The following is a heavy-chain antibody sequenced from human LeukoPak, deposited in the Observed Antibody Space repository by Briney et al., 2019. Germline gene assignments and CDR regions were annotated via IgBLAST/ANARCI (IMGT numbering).Heavy chain of an antibody. CDR2: IHHSGKT. CDR1: GYSISSGYY. Sequence: SETLSLTCTVSGYSISSGYYWGWIRQPPGKGLEWIGSIHHSGKTNFNLSLKSRVTFSLDTPKNHLSLKLSSVTAADTAVYYCARGLTAAGTLFTYYYYYMDVWGKGTTVTISS. J-gene: IGHJ6*03. CDR3: ARGLTAAGTLFTYYYYYMDV. V-gene: IGHV4-38-2*02. D-gene: IGHD6-13*01.